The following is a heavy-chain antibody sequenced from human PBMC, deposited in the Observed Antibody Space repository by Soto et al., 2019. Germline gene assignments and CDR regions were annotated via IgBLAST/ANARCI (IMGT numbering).Heavy chain of an antibody. Sequence: ASVKVSCKASGYTFTSYGTSWVRQAPGQGLEWMGWISTYNGNTNYPQSLQGRLTMTTDTSTTTAYMELRSLRSDDTAVYYCARDPYHVLMVNAPNLYGMDVWGQGTTVTVS. CDR1: GYTFTSYG. CDR2: ISTYNGNT. J-gene: IGHJ6*02. CDR3: ARDPYHVLMVNAPNLYGMDV. D-gene: IGHD2-8*01. V-gene: IGHV1-18*01.